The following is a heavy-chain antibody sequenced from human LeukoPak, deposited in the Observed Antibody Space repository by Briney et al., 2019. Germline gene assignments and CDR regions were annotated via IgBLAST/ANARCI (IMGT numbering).Heavy chain of an antibody. CDR1: GFTFDDYA. CDR2: ISGDGGST. CDR3: AKDTPGYSSSWYYYYGMDV. J-gene: IGHJ6*02. D-gene: IGHD6-13*01. V-gene: IGHV3-43*02. Sequence: PGGSLRLSCAASGFTFDDYAMHWVRQAPGKGLEWVSLISGDGGSTYYADSVKGRFTISRDNSKNSLYLQMNSLRTEDTALYYCAKDTPGYSSSWYYYYGMDVWGQGTTVTVSS.